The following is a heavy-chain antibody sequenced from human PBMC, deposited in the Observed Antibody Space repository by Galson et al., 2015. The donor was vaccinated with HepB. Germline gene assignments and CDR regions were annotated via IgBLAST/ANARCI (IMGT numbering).Heavy chain of an antibody. CDR1: GFTFTAYA. CDR3: AKDLDSSAIYDESHVDV. Sequence: SLRLSCAASGFTFTAYAMSWVRLAPGRGLEWVSLISSRGGENTHYADSVRGRFTISRDNTKSTLYLQINSLTVEDTAIYYCAKDLDSSAIYDESHVDVWGQGTTVTVAS. V-gene: IGHV3-23*01. J-gene: IGHJ6*02. D-gene: IGHD6-19*01. CDR2: ISSRGGENT.